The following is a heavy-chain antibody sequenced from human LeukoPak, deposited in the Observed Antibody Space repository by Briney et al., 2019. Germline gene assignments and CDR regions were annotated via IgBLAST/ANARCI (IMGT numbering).Heavy chain of an antibody. Sequence: PPETLSLTCTVSGVSISSYYWSWIRQPPGEGLEWIGYIYYSGSTNYNPSLKSRVTISVDTSKNQFSLKLSSVTAADTAVYYCAREGIGYFDYWGQGTLVTVSS. CDR3: AREGIGYFDY. CDR1: GVSISSYY. V-gene: IGHV4-59*01. J-gene: IGHJ4*02. D-gene: IGHD6-13*01. CDR2: IYYSGST.